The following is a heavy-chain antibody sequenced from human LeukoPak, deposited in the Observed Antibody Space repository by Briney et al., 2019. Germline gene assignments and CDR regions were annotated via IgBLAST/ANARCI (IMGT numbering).Heavy chain of an antibody. Sequence: AGGSLRLSCAASELTVSNNFMSWVRQAPGKGLEWVSIIYSTGGKYYADSVKGRFTISRDNSKHTLYLQMNSLRGDDTAVYYCARGSDGWFAFDYWGQGILVTVSS. J-gene: IGHJ4*02. CDR3: ARGSDGWFAFDY. CDR2: IYSTGGK. V-gene: IGHV3-66*01. CDR1: ELTVSNNF. D-gene: IGHD6-19*01.